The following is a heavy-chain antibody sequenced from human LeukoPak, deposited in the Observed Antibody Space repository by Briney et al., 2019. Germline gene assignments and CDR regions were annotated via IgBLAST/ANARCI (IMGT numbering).Heavy chain of an antibody. Sequence: GGSLRLSCTASGFTFSSYAMSWVRQAPGKGLEWVSTMSGSGDSTYYADSVKGRFTVSRDNSKDTLYLQMNSLRAEDTAVYFCANPDSSGFYFSIRFDFWGQGTLVTVSS. J-gene: IGHJ4*02. CDR3: ANPDSSGFYFSIRFDF. CDR1: GFTFSSYA. V-gene: IGHV3-23*01. D-gene: IGHD3-22*01. CDR2: MSGSGDST.